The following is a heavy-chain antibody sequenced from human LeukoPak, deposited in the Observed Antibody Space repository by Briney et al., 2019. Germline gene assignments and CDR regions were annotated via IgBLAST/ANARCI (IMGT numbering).Heavy chain of an antibody. CDR2: INPNSGGT. V-gene: IGHV1-2*02. CDR3: AREAVADPGSGLDP. D-gene: IGHD6-19*01. Sequence: ASVKVSCKASGYTFTGYYMHWVRQAPGQGLEWMGWINPNSGGTNYAQKFQGRVTMTRDTSISTAYMELSRLRSDGTAVYYCAREAVADPGSGLDPWGQGTLVTVSS. CDR1: GYTFTGYY. J-gene: IGHJ5*02.